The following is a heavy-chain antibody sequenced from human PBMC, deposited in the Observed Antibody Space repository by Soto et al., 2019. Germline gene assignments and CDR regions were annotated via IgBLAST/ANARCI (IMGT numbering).Heavy chain of an antibody. CDR3: AHGSGWLFDY. D-gene: IGHD6-19*01. CDR1: GFSLTTRAVG. Sequence: QITLKESGPTLVKPTQTLTLTCTFSGFSLTTRAVGVGWIHQPPGKALEWLAFIYWNDNEYYSPSLKSRLTITQDTATNPVVLTMTNTDPVDTATYYCAHGSGWLFDYWGQGTLVTVSA. CDR2: IYWNDNE. J-gene: IGHJ4*02. V-gene: IGHV2-5*01.